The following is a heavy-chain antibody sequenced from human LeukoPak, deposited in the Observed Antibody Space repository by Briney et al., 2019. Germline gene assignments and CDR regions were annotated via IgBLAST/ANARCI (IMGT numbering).Heavy chain of an antibody. CDR1: GFSIDDLG. V-gene: IGHV3-20*04. D-gene: IGHD6-6*01. CDR2: INWNGAST. CDR3: ARAVCPTIKFCDSSYFMDV. J-gene: IGHJ6*03. Sequence: PGGSLRLSCAASGFSIDDLGMTWVRQVPGKGLEWVAGINWNGASTGYADSVRGRFTISRDNAKNSLYLQMNSLRAEDTALYYCARAVCPTIKFCDSSYFMDVWGKGTTVNVS.